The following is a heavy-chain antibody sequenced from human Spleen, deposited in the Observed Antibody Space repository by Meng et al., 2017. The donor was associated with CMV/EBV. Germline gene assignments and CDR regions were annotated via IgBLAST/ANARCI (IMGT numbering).Heavy chain of an antibody. CDR1: GFTVSSNY. CDR3: ASWWGYCSSTSCPPYYYYGMDV. Sequence: GESLKISCAASGFTVSSNYMSWVRQAPGKGLEWVSVIYSGGSTYYADSVKGRFTISRDNSKNTLYLQMNSLRAEDTAVYYCASWWGYCSSTSCPPYYYYGMDVWGQGTTVTVSS. V-gene: IGHV3-53*01. D-gene: IGHD2-2*01. CDR2: IYSGGST. J-gene: IGHJ6*02.